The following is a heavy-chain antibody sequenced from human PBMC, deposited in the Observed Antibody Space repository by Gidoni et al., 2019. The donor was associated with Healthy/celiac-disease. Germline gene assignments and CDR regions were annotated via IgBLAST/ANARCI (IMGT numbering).Heavy chain of an antibody. J-gene: IGHJ3*02. CDR3: AKDRGGNYYDSSGYYRDAFDI. V-gene: IGHV3-23*01. D-gene: IGHD3-22*01. Sequence: EVQLLESGGGLVQPGGSLRLSCAASGFTFSSYAMSWVRQAPGKGLEWVSAISGRGGSTYYADSVKGRFTISRDNSKNTLYLQMNSLRAEDTAVYYCAKDRGGNYYDSSGYYRDAFDIWGQGTMVTVSS. CDR1: GFTFSSYA. CDR2: ISGRGGST.